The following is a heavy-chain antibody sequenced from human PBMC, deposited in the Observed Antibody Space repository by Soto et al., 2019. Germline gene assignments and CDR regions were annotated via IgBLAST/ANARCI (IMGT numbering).Heavy chain of an antibody. CDR1: TGSSDSFY. Sequence: QVQLQVSGPGLVKPSATLSLSCTVSTGSSDSFYWSWIRQPPGKGLELIGYFFYTGSTNHNPSLKSRVTLSLDMCSSPFSPSLTSVTAADTAMYYCARSRDGYNLTPIVQWGEGLLVTVS. D-gene: IGHD5-12*01. CDR3: ARSRDGYNLTPIVQ. J-gene: IGHJ4*02. CDR2: FFYTGST. V-gene: IGHV4-59*01.